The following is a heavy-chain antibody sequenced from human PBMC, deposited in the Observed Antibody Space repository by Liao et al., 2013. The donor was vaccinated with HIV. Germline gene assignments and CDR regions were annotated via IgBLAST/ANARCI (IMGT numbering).Heavy chain of an antibody. CDR1: GASINNYY. V-gene: IGHV4-4*07. Sequence: QVQLQESGPGRVKPSETLSLTCSVSGASINNYYWSWIRQPAGKGLEYIGRISPSGSTNYNPSLESRVTMSVDTSKNQFSLRLSSVTAADTAVYYCARAITIFGAYHFDYWGQGTLVTVSS. J-gene: IGHJ4*02. D-gene: IGHD3-3*01. CDR2: ISPSGST. CDR3: ARAITIFGAYHFDY.